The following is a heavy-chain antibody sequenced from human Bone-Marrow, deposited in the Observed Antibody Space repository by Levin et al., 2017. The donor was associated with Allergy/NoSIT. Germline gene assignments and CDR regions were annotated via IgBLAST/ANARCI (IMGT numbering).Heavy chain of an antibody. Sequence: SQTLSLTCAVYGGSFSGYYWSWIRQPPGKGLEWIGEINHSGSTNYNPSLKSRVTISVDTSKNQFSLKLSSVTAADTAVYYCARGIVVVVAAPPYFDYWGQGTLVTVSS. CDR2: INHSGST. J-gene: IGHJ4*02. CDR3: ARGIVVVVAAPPYFDY. CDR1: GGSFSGYY. V-gene: IGHV4-34*01. D-gene: IGHD2-15*01.